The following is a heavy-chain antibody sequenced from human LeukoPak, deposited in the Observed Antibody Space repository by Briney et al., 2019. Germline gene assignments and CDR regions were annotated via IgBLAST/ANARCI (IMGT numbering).Heavy chain of an antibody. Sequence: GASVKVSCKASGYTFTNYGISWVRQAPGQGLEWMGWISAYNGNTNYAQKLQDRVTMTTDTSTSTAYMELRNLRSDDTAVYYCAVRNGRLPYYFDFWGQGTLVTVSS. CDR3: AVRNGRLPYYFDF. D-gene: IGHD1-26*01. CDR1: GYTFTNYG. V-gene: IGHV1-18*01. J-gene: IGHJ4*02. CDR2: ISAYNGNT.